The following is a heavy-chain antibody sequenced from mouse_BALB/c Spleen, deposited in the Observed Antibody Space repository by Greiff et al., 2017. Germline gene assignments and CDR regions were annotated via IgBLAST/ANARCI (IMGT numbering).Heavy chain of an antibody. V-gene: IGHV1S135*01. CDR3: ARAGAPGAMDY. CDR1: GYSFTSYY. CDR2: IDPFNGGT. J-gene: IGHJ4*01. Sequence: VQLKESGPELMKPGASVKISCKASGYSFTSYYMHWVKQSHGKSLEWIGYIDPFNGGTSYNQKFKGKATLTVDKSSSTAYMHLSSLTSEDSAVYYCARAGAPGAMDYWGQGTSVTVSS. D-gene: IGHD1-3*01.